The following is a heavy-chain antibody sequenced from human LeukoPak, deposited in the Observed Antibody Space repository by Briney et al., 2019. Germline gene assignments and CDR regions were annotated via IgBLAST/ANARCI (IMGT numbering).Heavy chain of an antibody. Sequence: PSETLSLTCTVSGGSISSYYWSWIRQPPGKGLEWIGYIYYSGSTNYNPSLKSRVTISVDTSKNQFSLKLSSVTAADTAVYYCAREVQYYYYYYMDVWGKGTTVTVSS. V-gene: IGHV4-59*01. CDR2: IYYSGST. CDR3: AREVQYYYYYYMDV. J-gene: IGHJ6*03. CDR1: GGSISSYY.